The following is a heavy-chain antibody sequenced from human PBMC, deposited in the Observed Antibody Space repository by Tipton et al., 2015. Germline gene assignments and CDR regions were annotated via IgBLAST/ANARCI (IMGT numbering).Heavy chain of an antibody. CDR1: GGSVSSATYY. V-gene: IGHV4-61*01. D-gene: IGHD5-24*01. CDR3: ARLEMAHLGGH. J-gene: IGHJ1*01. CDR2: VYYTGST. Sequence: TLSLTCTVSGGSVSSATYYWSWVRQPPGKGLEWIAYVYYTGSTNYSPALKSRLTISMDTSKNQFSLKLSSVTAADTAVYYCARLEMAHLGGHWGQGTLVTVSS.